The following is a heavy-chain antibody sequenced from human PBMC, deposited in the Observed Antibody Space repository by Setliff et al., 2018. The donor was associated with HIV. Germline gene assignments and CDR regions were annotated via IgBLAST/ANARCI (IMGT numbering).Heavy chain of an antibody. CDR3: TRAALLTVIRGKSGGWFDP. V-gene: IGHV3-49*04. D-gene: IGHD3-10*01. CDR2: IRSGLYGGTT. J-gene: IGHJ5*02. CDR1: GFNFGESV. Sequence: RLSCRASGFNFGESVLNWVRQAPEKGLEWVGFIRSGLYGGTTEYAASVKGRFTILRDDSKSLAYLQMNSLKTDDTAVYYCTRAALLTVIRGKSGGWFDPWGQGTLVTVSS.